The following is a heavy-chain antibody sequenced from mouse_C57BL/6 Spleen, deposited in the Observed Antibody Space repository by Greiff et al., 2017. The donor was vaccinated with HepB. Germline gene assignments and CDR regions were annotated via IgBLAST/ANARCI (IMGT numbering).Heavy chain of an antibody. CDR3: ASITTVEGYFDV. CDR1: GFTFSSYA. Sequence: EVQRVESGGGLVKPGGSLKLSCAASGFTFSSYAMSWVRQTPEKRLEWVATISDGGSYTYYPDNVKGRFTISRDNAKNNLYLQMSHLKSEDTAMYYCASITTVEGYFDVWGTGTTVTVSS. J-gene: IGHJ1*03. CDR2: ISDGGSYT. V-gene: IGHV5-4*01. D-gene: IGHD1-1*01.